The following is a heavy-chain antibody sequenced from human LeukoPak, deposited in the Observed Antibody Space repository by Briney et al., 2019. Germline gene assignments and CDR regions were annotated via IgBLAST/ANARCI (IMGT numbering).Heavy chain of an antibody. CDR1: GFTFSRSN. V-gene: IGHV3-21*01. D-gene: IGHD3-22*01. J-gene: IGHJ4*02. CDR2: ITTSSSYI. Sequence: PGGSLRLSCAASGFTFSRSNMNWVRQAPGKGVEWVSSITTSSSYIYYAVSVIRRFTISRDHAKTSLYLQMDSLRGEDTAVYYCATGGVHYYDSSADYWGQGTLVTVSS. CDR3: ATGGVHYYDSSADY.